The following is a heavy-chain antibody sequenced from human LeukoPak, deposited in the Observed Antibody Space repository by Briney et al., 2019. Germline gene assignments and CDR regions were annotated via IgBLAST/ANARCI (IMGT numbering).Heavy chain of an antibody. CDR2: ITSSATYI. CDR3: ARDPYSGNYGNDYYYYMDV. Sequence: GGSLRLSCAASGFTFSSYSMNWVRQAPGKAMEWVSSITSSATYIFYADSVKGRFTISRDNAKNSLYLQMDSLGPEDTAVYYCARDPYSGNYGNDYYYYMDVWGKGTTVTISS. V-gene: IGHV3-21*01. D-gene: IGHD1-26*01. CDR1: GFTFSSYS. J-gene: IGHJ6*03.